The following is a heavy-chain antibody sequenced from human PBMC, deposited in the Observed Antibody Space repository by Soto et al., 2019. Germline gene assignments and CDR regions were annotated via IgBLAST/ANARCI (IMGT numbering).Heavy chain of an antibody. Sequence: GASVKVSCKASGYTFTSYGISWVRQAPGQGLEWTGWIRPYNGNTNSAQKLQGRVSMTTDTSTTTAYMDLTSLTSDDTAMYYCARERGELPPDHWGQGTLVTVSS. J-gene: IGHJ4*02. CDR3: ARERGELPPDH. V-gene: IGHV1-18*01. CDR1: GYTFTSYG. CDR2: IRPYNGNT. D-gene: IGHD1-26*01.